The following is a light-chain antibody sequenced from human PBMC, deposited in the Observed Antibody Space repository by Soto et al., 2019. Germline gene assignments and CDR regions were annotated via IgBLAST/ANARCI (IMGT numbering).Light chain of an antibody. V-gene: IGKV3D-15*01. CDR2: SAS. CDR1: QNINID. J-gene: IGKJ3*01. CDR3: QQYNTWPFT. Sequence: EIVLTQSPATLSVSPGESATLSCRASQNINIDLVWYQQKPGQTPKVLMFSASARETGIPARFTGGGSKTEFNLTISSLQPEDSAVYYCQQYNTWPFTFGPGTKVDIK.